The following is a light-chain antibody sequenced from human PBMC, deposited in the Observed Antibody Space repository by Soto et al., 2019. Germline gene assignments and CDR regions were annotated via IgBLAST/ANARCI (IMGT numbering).Light chain of an antibody. CDR1: QSVSSY. CDR2: DAS. CDR3: QQYNNWPQT. J-gene: IGKJ1*01. V-gene: IGKV3-11*01. Sequence: EIVLTQSPATLSLSPGDRATLSCRASQSVSSYLAWYQQKPGQAPRLLIYDASNRATGIPARFSGSGSGTDFTLTISSLEPEDFAVYYCQQYNNWPQTFGQGTKVDIK.